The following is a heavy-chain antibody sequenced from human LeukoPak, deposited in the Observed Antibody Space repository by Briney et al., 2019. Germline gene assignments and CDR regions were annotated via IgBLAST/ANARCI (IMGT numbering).Heavy chain of an antibody. CDR1: GYSFTTYW. V-gene: IGHV5-51*01. J-gene: IGHJ4*02. CDR3: SRQGCTTTSCHTIES. Sequence: GESLKISCKGSGYSFTTYWIGWVRQMPGKGLEWMGIIYRGDSESRYSPSFQGQVTISADKSISTAYLQWSSLKASDTAMYYCSRQGCTTTSCHTIESWGQGTLVTVSS. D-gene: IGHD2-2*02. CDR2: IYRGDSES.